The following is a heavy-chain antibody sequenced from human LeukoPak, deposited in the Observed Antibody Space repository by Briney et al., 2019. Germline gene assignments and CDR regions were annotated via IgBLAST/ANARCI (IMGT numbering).Heavy chain of an antibody. V-gene: IGHV1-24*01. J-gene: IGHJ4*01. CDR1: VHTLSDLT. D-gene: IGHD4-23*01. CDR3: ATWVGTLRGGYFVY. Sequence: ASLKVSCKVSVHTLSDLTVHWVRQAPGSGPEWMGGFAPESGERVYAQKFQGRVTLTEDTSTDTAYMDLSSLRSEDTAVYYCATWVGTLRGGYFVYWGHGTLVTVSS. CDR2: FAPESGER.